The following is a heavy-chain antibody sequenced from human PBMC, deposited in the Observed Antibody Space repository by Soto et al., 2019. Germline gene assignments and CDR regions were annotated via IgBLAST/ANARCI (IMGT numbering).Heavy chain of an antibody. CDR2: IYWDDDK. CDR1: GFSLSTSGVG. D-gene: IGHD5-12*01. V-gene: IGHV2-5*02. CDR3: AQVLSLGYGGWGYFDY. J-gene: IGHJ4*02. Sequence: QITLKESGPTLVKPTQTLTLTCTFSGFSLSTSGVGVGWIRQPPGKALEWLALIYWDDDKRYSPSLKSRLTNTKDTSKNQVVLTMTNMDPVDTATYYCAQVLSLGYGGWGYFDYWGQGTLVTVSS.